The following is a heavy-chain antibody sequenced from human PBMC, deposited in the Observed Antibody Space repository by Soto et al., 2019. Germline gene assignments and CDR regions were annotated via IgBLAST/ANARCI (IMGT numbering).Heavy chain of an antibody. CDR3: ARGRYGDY. Sequence: QVHLVQSGAEVKKPGASVKVSCKGSGYAFTTYGITWVRQAPGQGLEWMGWISAHNGNTNYAQKLQGRVTVTRDTSTSTAYMELRSQRSVDTAVYYCARGRYGDYWGQGALVTVSS. D-gene: IGHD1-1*01. J-gene: IGHJ4*02. CDR1: GYAFTTYG. V-gene: IGHV1-18*01. CDR2: ISAHNGNT.